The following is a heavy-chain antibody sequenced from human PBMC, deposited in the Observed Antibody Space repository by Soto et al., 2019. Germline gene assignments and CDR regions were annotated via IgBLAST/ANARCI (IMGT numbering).Heavy chain of an antibody. V-gene: IGHV1-69*13. CDR2: IIPIFGTA. CDR3: ASTHRDYYYYYGMAV. Sequence: GASVKVSCKASGGTFSSYAISWVRQAPGQGLEWMGGIIPIFGTANYAQKFQGRVTITADESTSTAYMELSSLRSEDAAVYYCASTHRDYYYYYGMAVWGQGTTVTVSS. CDR1: GGTFSSYA. J-gene: IGHJ6*02.